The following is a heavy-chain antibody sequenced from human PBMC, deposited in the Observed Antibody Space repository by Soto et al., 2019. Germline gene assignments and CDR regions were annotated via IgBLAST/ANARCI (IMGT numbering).Heavy chain of an antibody. J-gene: IGHJ6*02. CDR3: ARVSSAHSSSWYDYYYYGMDV. Sequence: ASVKVSCKASGYTFTGYYMHWVRQAPGQGLEWMGWINLNSGGTNYAQKFQGWVTMTRDTSISTAYMELSRLRSDDTAVYYCARVSSAHSSSWYDYYYYGMDVWGQGTTVTVSS. D-gene: IGHD6-13*01. V-gene: IGHV1-2*04. CDR1: GYTFTGYY. CDR2: INLNSGGT.